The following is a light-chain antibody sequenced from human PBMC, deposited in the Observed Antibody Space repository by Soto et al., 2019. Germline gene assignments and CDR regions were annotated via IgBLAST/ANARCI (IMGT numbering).Light chain of an antibody. V-gene: IGKV3-15*01. CDR3: QQYKNWPRT. J-gene: IGKJ1*01. CDR1: QSVSSN. Sequence: EIVITHSPATLAVSQWEIATLSLRASQSVSSNLAWYQQKPGQAPRLLIYGASTRATGMPGTFSGRGSGTEFTLTISSLQSEDFAVYYCQQYKNWPRTFGQGTKVDIK. CDR2: GAS.